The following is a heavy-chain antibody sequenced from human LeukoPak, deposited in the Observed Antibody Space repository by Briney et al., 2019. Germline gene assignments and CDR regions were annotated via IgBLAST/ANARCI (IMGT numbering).Heavy chain of an antibody. D-gene: IGHD3-22*01. J-gene: IGHJ4*02. Sequence: GGSLRLSCAASGFTFSSYAMSWVRQAPGKGLEWVSGISGSGGSTYYADSVKGRFTISRDNSKNTLYLQMNSLRAEDTAVYYCASRYYYDSSGYEARFDYWGQGTLVTVSS. CDR3: ASRYYYDSSGYEARFDY. CDR1: GFTFSSYA. CDR2: ISGSGGST. V-gene: IGHV3-23*01.